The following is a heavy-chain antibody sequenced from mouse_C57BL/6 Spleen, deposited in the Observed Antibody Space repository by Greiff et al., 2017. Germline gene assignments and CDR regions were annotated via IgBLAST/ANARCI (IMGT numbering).Heavy chain of an antibody. D-gene: IGHD3-2*02. Sequence: VQLQQSGPELVKPGASVKISCKASGYTFTDYYMNWVKQSHGKSLEWIGDINPNNGGTSYNQKFKGKATLTVDKSSSTAYMELRSLTSEDSAVYYCARHSSGYGAYWGQGTLVTVSA. CDR1: GYTFTDYY. CDR3: ARHSSGYGAY. J-gene: IGHJ3*01. CDR2: INPNNGGT. V-gene: IGHV1-26*01.